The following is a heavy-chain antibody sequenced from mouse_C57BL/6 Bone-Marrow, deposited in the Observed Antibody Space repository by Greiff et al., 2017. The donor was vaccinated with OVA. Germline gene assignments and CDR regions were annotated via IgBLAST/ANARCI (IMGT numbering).Heavy chain of an antibody. V-gene: IGHV7-3*01. CDR3: ARYGGDYFDY. CDR1: GFTFTDYY. J-gene: IGHJ2*01. CDR2: IRNKANGYTT. Sequence: EVNVVESGGGLVQPGGSLSISCAASGFTFTDYYMSWVRQPPGKALEWLGFIRNKANGYTTEYSASVKGRFTISRDNAQSILYLQMKALRAEDSATYDCARYGGDYFDYWGQGTTLTVSS.